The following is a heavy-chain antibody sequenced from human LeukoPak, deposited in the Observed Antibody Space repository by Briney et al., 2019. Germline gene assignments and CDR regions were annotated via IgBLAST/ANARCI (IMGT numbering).Heavy chain of an antibody. CDR1: AFTFSNAW. J-gene: IGHJ4*02. V-gene: IGHV3-15*01. CDR3: TTVVVAPTNDY. CDR2: IKSKTDGGTT. Sequence: PGGSRRLSCAASAFTFSNAWMSWVRQAPGKGMEWVGRIKSKTDGGTTDYAAPVKGRFTISRDDSKNTLYLQMNSLKTEDTAVYYCTTVVVAPTNDYWGEGTLVTVSS. D-gene: IGHD2-15*01.